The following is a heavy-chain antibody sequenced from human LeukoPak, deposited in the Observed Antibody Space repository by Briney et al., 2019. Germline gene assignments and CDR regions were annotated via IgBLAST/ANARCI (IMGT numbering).Heavy chain of an antibody. D-gene: IGHD1-26*01. CDR3: AKLKSALIVVGA. Sequence: GGSLRLSCAASGFAFSAYEMNWVRQAPGKGLEWVSYIAGSDTTTYYADSVRGRFTISRDNAKSSLYLQMNSLRADDTAIYYCAKLKSALIVVGAWGQGTLVAVSP. V-gene: IGHV3-48*03. CDR2: IAGSDTTT. J-gene: IGHJ5*02. CDR1: GFAFSAYE.